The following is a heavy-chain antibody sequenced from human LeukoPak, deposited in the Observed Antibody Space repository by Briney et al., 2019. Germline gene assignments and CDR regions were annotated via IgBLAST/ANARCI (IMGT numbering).Heavy chain of an antibody. Sequence: SGTLSLTCTVSGGSFSTYYWSWIRQPAGKGLEWIGRIYTSGSTNYNPSLKSRVTMSVDTSKNQFSLKLSSVTAADTAVYYCARANYDFWSGYQPFDYWGQGTLVTVSS. V-gene: IGHV4-4*07. CDR3: ARANYDFWSGYQPFDY. CDR1: GGSFSTYY. CDR2: IYTSGST. D-gene: IGHD3-3*01. J-gene: IGHJ4*02.